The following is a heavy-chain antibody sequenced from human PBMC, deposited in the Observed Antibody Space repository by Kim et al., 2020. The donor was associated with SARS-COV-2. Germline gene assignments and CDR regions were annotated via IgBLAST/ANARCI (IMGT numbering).Heavy chain of an antibody. J-gene: IGHJ4*02. Sequence: ASVKVSCKASGYTFTGHYLHWVRQAPGQGLEWMGRINPNSGSTNYAQNFQGRVTLTRDTSINTAYMDLTRLTSDDTAVYYCARGSPRIFTPGGLRPLDSWGQGALVTVSS. CDR1: GYTFTGHY. CDR2: INPNSGST. V-gene: IGHV1-2*06. D-gene: IGHD3-16*01. CDR3: ARGSPRIFTPGGLRPLDS.